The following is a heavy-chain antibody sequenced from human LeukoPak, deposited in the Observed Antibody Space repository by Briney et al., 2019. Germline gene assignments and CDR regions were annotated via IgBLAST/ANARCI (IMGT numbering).Heavy chain of an antibody. V-gene: IGHV3-30-3*02. Sequence: GGSLRLSCAASGFTFSSYAMHWVRQAPGKGLEWVAVISYDGSNKYYADSVKGRFTISRDNSKNTLYLQMNSLRAEDTAVYYCAKSPGATTSDYWGQGTLVTVSS. CDR3: AKSPGATTSDY. CDR2: ISYDGSNK. J-gene: IGHJ4*02. D-gene: IGHD1-26*01. CDR1: GFTFSSYA.